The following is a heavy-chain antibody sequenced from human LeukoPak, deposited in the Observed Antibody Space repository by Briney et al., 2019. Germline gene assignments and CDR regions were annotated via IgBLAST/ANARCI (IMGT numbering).Heavy chain of an antibody. CDR2: ISGSGGST. CDR1: GFTFSSYA. Sequence: GGSLRLSCAASGFTFSSYAMHWVRQAPGKGLEWVSAISGSGGSTYYADSVKGRFTISRDNSKNTLYLQMNSLRAEDTAVYYCAKDSSPSQIQHWGQGTLVTVSS. J-gene: IGHJ1*01. V-gene: IGHV3-23*01. CDR3: AKDSSPSQIQH.